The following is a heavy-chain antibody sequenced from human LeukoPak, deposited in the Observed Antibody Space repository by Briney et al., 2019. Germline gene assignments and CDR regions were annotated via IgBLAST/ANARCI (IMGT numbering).Heavy chain of an antibody. CDR1: GGTFSSYA. D-gene: IGHD2-15*01. CDR3: ARSLLRLGYCSGGSCYSFDY. J-gene: IGHJ4*02. Sequence: PVKVSCKASGGTFSSYAIRWGRQAPGQGVGGGGGVIPIFGTANYAQKFKGRVTITADESTSTAYMELSSLRSEDTAVYYCARSLLRLGYCSGGSCYSFDYWGQGTLVTVSS. V-gene: IGHV1-69*13. CDR2: VIPIFGTA.